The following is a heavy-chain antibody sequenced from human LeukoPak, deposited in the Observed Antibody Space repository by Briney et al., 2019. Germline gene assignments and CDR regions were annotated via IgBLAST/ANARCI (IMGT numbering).Heavy chain of an antibody. CDR3: ARRGYYYELADY. D-gene: IGHD3-22*01. V-gene: IGHV4-39*01. J-gene: IGHJ4*02. CDR2: IYYSGST. Sequence: SETLSLTCTVSGGSISSSSYYWGWIRQPPGKGLEWIGSIYYSGSTYYNPSLKCRVTISVDTSKNQFSLKLSSVTAADTAVYYCARRGYYYELADYWGQGTLVTVSS. CDR1: GGSISSSSYY.